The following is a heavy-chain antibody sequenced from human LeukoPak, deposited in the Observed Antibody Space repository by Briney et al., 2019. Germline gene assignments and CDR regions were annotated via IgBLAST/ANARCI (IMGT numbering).Heavy chain of an antibody. CDR1: GFSFTKYW. V-gene: IGHV3-7*01. CDR2: LHPDGSER. D-gene: IGHD5-12*01. Sequence: PGGSLRLSCVAPGFSFTKYWMTWVRQAPGKGLEWVARLHPDGSERNYVGSVEGRFTVFGDNAKSSLFLQMHSLRVEDTAVYYRARGGYSFDYLGQGTLVTVPS. J-gene: IGHJ4*02. CDR3: ARGGYSFDY.